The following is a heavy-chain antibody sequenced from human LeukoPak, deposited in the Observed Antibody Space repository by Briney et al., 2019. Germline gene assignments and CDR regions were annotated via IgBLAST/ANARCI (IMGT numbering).Heavy chain of an antibody. CDR3: AKDLNVGRDYDILTGYPYPDY. D-gene: IGHD3-9*01. Sequence: GGSLRLSCAASGFTLSSYAMSWVRQAPGKGLEWVSAISDTGNTYHADSVKGRFTISRDNVKNSLYLQMNSLRAEDTAVYYCAKDLNVGRDYDILTGYPYPDYWGQGTLVTVSS. J-gene: IGHJ4*02. CDR1: GFTLSSYA. V-gene: IGHV3-23*01. CDR2: ISDTGNT.